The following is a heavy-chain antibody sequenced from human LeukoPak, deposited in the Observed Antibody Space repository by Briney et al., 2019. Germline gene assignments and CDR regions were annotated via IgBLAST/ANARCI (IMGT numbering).Heavy chain of an antibody. D-gene: IGHD3-10*01. Sequence: GRSLRLSCAASGFTFSHFAMNWVRQAPGKGLEWVAVISYDGKNNYYADSVKGRFTPTRDDSENTLYLQMNSLRAEETAVYYCLRCSKIRGVLPEGEFDYWGQGALVTGSS. CDR1: GFTFSHFA. V-gene: IGHV3-30*03. J-gene: IGHJ4*02. CDR3: LRCSKIRGVLPEGEFDY. CDR2: ISYDGKNN.